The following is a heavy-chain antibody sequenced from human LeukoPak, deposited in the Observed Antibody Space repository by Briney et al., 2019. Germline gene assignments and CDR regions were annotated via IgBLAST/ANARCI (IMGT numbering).Heavy chain of an antibody. J-gene: IGHJ4*02. CDR2: IIDDGHTT. CDR3: AKYGGYPLPHYYLDY. Sequence: PGGSLRLSCAASGFTFSSYAMSWVRQAPGKGLEWVSLIIDDGHTTYYADSVKGRFTISRDNSKNTLFLQMNSLRAEDTAVYYCAKYGGYPLPHYYLDYWGQGTQVTVSS. V-gene: IGHV3-23*01. CDR1: GFTFSSYA. D-gene: IGHD2-2*01.